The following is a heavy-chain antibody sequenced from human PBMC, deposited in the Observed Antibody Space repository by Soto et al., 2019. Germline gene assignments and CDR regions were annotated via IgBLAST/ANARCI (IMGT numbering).Heavy chain of an antibody. J-gene: IGHJ4*02. CDR1: GFTFSSYA. CDR3: ARDPDAEYSGNYHTPRSLDS. D-gene: IGHD1-26*01. V-gene: IGHV3-21*01. Sequence: GGSLRLSCIGSGFTFSSYAMNWVRQAPGEGLEWVSSISSSSKYIYYTDSVKGRFTISRDNAKNSLYLQMNGLRAEDTALYYCARDPDAEYSGNYHTPRSLDSWGQGTQVTVSS. CDR2: ISSSSKYI.